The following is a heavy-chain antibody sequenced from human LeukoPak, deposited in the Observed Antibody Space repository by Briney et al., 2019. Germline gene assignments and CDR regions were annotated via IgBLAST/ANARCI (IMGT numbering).Heavy chain of an antibody. J-gene: IGHJ4*02. Sequence: GGSLRLSCAASGFTFSSYSMNWVRQAPGKGLEWLSYITSNGYSVYYAASVKGRFTISRDNAKNSLYLQVNSLTAEDTAVYYCARAGVDTSGYYYQGFDYWGQGTLVTVSS. CDR2: ITSNGYSV. CDR3: ARAGVDTSGYYYQGFDY. CDR1: GFTFSSYS. D-gene: IGHD3-3*01. V-gene: IGHV3-48*04.